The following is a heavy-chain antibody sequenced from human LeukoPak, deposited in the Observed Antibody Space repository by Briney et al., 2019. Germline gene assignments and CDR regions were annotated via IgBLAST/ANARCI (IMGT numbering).Heavy chain of an antibody. V-gene: IGHV1-69*13. CDR2: IIPIFGTA. Sequence: GASVKVSCKASGGTFSSYAISWVRQAPGQGLEWMGGIIPIFGTANYAQKFQGRVTITADESTSTAYMELSSLRSGDTAVYYCARADRDGYNVWGQGTLATVSS. CDR1: GGTFSSYA. J-gene: IGHJ4*02. CDR3: ARADRDGYNV. D-gene: IGHD5-24*01.